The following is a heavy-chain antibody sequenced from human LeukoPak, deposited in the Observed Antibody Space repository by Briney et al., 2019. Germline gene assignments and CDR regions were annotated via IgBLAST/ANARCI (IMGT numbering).Heavy chain of an antibody. CDR2: IKQDGSEK. CDR3: ARESSGAAGD. Sequence: PGGSLRLSCAASGFTFTGYWMSWVRQAPGKGLEWVANIKQDGSEKYYVDSVKGRFTISRDNAKNSLFLQMDSLRAEDTAVYYCARESSGAAGDWGRGTMVTVSS. J-gene: IGHJ3*01. CDR1: GFTFTGYW. V-gene: IGHV3-7*01. D-gene: IGHD6-13*01.